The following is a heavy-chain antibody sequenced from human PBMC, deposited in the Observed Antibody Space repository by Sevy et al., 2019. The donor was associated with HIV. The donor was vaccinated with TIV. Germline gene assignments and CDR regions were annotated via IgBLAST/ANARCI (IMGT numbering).Heavy chain of an antibody. CDR3: ARVTVRGFDY. V-gene: IGHV3-53*01. CDR1: GFTVSSNY. D-gene: IGHD3-10*01. Sequence: GGSLRLSCTASGFTVSSNYMSWVRQAPGKGLEWVSVLYSGGSTYNADSVKGRFTISRDNSKNTLYLQMNSLRAEYTAVYYCARVTVRGFDYWGQGTLVTVSS. CDR2: LYSGGST. J-gene: IGHJ4*02.